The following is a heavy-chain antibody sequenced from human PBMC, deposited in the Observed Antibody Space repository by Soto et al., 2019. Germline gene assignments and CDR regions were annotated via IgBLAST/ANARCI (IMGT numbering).Heavy chain of an antibody. CDR1: GSSLDSSNTY. CDR3: ARLIPVRGVAA. J-gene: IGHJ4*01. V-gene: IGHV4-39*01. CDR2: VFSSGTT. D-gene: IGHD3-10*01. Sequence: SQTLPLTCSVSGSSLDSSNTYLDWVRQPPGKPLEWIWSVFSSGTTYYNASLKSRIAISLNTPKNQFSLGLSSVTAADTAMYYCARLIPVRGVAAWGLVILVTVS.